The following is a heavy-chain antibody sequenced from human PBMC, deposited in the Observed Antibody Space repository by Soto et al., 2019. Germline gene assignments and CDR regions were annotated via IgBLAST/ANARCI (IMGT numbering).Heavy chain of an antibody. CDR3: ARGRDPRYYMDV. J-gene: IGHJ6*03. V-gene: IGHV1-8*01. CDR2: MNPNSNNT. CDR1: GYTFTSYD. Sequence: QVQLVQSGAEVKKPGASVKVSCKASGYTFTSYDLNLVRQATGQGLEWMGWMNPNSNNTGYAQKCQGRVTMTRNTSISTAYMELSSLRSEDTAVYYCARGRDPRYYMDVWGKGTTVNVSS. D-gene: IGHD1-20*01.